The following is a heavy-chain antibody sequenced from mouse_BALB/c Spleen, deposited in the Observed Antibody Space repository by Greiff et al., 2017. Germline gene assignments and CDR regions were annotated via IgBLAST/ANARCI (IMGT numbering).Heavy chain of an antibody. D-gene: IGHD2-14*01. CDR2: ISSGGSYT. CDR1: GFTFSSYA. V-gene: IGHV5-9-3*01. J-gene: IGHJ3*01. CDR3: AGDRDLFAY. Sequence: DVQLVESGGGLVKPGGSLKLSCAASGFTFSSYAMSWVRQTPEKRLEWVATISSGGSYTYYPDSVKGRFTISRDNAKNTLYLQMSSLRSEDTAMYYCAGDRDLFAYWGQGTLVTVSA.